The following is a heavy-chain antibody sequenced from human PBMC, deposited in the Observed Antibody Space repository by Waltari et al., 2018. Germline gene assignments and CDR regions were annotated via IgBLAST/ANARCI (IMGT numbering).Heavy chain of an antibody. CDR2: IHKDGSEK. V-gene: IGHV3-7*01. Sequence: EVHLVESGGGLVRPGGSLRLSCAASGLPFTDYWMSWVRQAPGKGPEWVANIHKDGSEKNYVDYVKGRFTISRDNAKDSVYLQMNSLRADDTAMYYCVRDHWGPDYWGQGTLVTVSS. CDR3: VRDHWGPDY. J-gene: IGHJ4*02. CDR1: GLPFTDYW. D-gene: IGHD7-27*01.